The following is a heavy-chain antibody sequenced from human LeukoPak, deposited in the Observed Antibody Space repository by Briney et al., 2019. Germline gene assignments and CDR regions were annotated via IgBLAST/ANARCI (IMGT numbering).Heavy chain of an antibody. D-gene: IGHD3-22*01. Sequence: ASVKVSCKASGYTFTGYYMHWVRQAPGQGLEWMGWINPNSGGTNYAQKFQGRVTMTRDTSISTAYMELSRLRSDDTAVYYCAKDQSITMIVVVIDAFDYWGQGTLVTVSS. CDR1: GYTFTGYY. CDR3: AKDQSITMIVVVIDAFDY. CDR2: INPNSGGT. V-gene: IGHV1-2*02. J-gene: IGHJ4*02.